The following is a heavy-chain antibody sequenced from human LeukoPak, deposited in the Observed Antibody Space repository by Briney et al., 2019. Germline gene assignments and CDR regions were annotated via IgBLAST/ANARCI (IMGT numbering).Heavy chain of an antibody. V-gene: IGHV4-61*02. D-gene: IGHD6-19*01. CDR2: IYTSGST. Sequence: SETLSLTCTVSGGSISSGSYFWSWIRQPAGKGLEWIERIYTSGSTNYNPSLKSRVTISVDTSKNQFSLKLSSVTAADTAVYYCARGGSGWNYYYYYMDVWGKGTTVTISS. CDR3: ARGGSGWNYYYYYMDV. J-gene: IGHJ6*03. CDR1: GGSISSGSYF.